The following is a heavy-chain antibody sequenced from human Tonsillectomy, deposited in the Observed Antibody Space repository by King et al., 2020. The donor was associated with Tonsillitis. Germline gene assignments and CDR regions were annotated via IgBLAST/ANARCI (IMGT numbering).Heavy chain of an antibody. V-gene: IGHV3-21*01. J-gene: IGHJ2*01. CDR3: ARQEGTYGGNSDWYFYL. D-gene: IGHD4-23*01. CDR1: GFTFSSYF. Sequence: VQLVESGGGLVKPGGSLRLSCAASGFTFSSYFMNWVRQAPGKGLEWVSSISDSSSYIYYADSVKGRFTISRDNAKNSLYLQMNSLRAEDTAVYYCARQEGTYGGNSDWYFYLWGRGTLVTVSS. CDR2: ISDSSSYI.